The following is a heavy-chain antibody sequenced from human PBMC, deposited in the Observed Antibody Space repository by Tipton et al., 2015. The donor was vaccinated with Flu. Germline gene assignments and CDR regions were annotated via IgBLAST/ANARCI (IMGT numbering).Heavy chain of an antibody. CDR3: ARGSGSGTEMIFDF. CDR2: MYASGST. V-gene: IGHV4-4*07. CDR1: GDSMNSFY. J-gene: IGHJ4*02. D-gene: IGHD3-10*01. Sequence: TLSLTCTVSGDSMNSFYWSWIRQPAGKGLQWIGRMYASGSTKYNPSLKSRVTMSVDTSKNQFSLKLTSVTAAGTAVYYCARGSGSGTEMIFDFWGQGTLVTVSS.